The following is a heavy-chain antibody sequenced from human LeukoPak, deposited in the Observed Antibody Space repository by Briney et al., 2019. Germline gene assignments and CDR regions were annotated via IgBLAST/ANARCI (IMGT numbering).Heavy chain of an antibody. V-gene: IGHV3-21*01. CDR2: ISSSSSYI. Sequence: GGSLRLSCAASGFTFCSYSMNWVRQAPGKGLEWVSSISSSSSYIYYADSVKGRFTISRDNAKNSLYLQMNSLRAEDTAVYYCARIGRANAFDIWGQGTMVTVSS. CDR1: GFTFCSYS. CDR3: ARIGRANAFDI. J-gene: IGHJ3*02.